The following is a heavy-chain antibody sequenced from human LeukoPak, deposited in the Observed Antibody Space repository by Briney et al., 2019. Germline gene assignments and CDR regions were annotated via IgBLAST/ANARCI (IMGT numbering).Heavy chain of an antibody. CDR1: GGSLSNYF. CDR2: THSSGTT. V-gene: IGHV4-4*08. CDR3: ATSVRPYGSKNAFDV. J-gene: IGHJ3*01. D-gene: IGHD6-13*01. Sequence: SETLSLTCTVTGGSLSNYFWTWFRQPPGKPLEWLGNTHSSGTTNHNPSLRGRISISQDSSKNRFSLELTSVTAADTAVYYCATSVRPYGSKNAFDVWGLGTMVTV.